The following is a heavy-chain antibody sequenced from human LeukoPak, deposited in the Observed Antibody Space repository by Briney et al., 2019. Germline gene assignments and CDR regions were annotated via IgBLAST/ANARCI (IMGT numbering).Heavy chain of an antibody. Sequence: GGTLRLSCAASGFTFSSYAMSWVRQAPGKGLEWVSSISGSSSYIYYADSVKGRFTISRDNAKNSLYLQMNSLRAEDTAVYYCARESYYYDSSGYYRPQSGYFDLWGRGTLVTVSS. J-gene: IGHJ2*01. V-gene: IGHV3-21*01. CDR2: ISGSSSYI. D-gene: IGHD3-22*01. CDR3: ARESYYYDSSGYYRPQSGYFDL. CDR1: GFTFSSYA.